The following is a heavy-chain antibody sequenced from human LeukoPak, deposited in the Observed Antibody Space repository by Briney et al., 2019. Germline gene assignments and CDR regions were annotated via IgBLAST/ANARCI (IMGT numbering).Heavy chain of an antibody. J-gene: IGHJ6*03. Sequence: ASVKVSCKASGYTFTSYGISWVRQAPGQGLEWMGRISAYNGNTNYAQKLQGRVTMTTDTSTSTAYMELRSLRSDDTAVYYCARAPTYSSASPKYYYYYMDVWGKGTTVTVSS. V-gene: IGHV1-18*01. D-gene: IGHD6-25*01. CDR2: ISAYNGNT. CDR1: GYTFTSYG. CDR3: ARAPTYSSASPKYYYYYMDV.